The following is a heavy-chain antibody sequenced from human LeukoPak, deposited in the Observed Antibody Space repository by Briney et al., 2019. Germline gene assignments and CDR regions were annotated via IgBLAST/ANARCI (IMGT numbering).Heavy chain of an antibody. CDR2: ISAYNGNT. CDR3: ARDTYYDILGVTTYFDY. Sequence: TSVKVSCKASGYTFTSYGISWVRQAPGQGLEWMGWISAYNGNTNYAQKLQGRVTMTTDTSTSTAYMELRSLRSDDTAVYYCARDTYYDILGVTTYFDYWGQGTLVTVSS. D-gene: IGHD3-9*01. J-gene: IGHJ4*02. V-gene: IGHV1-18*01. CDR1: GYTFTSYG.